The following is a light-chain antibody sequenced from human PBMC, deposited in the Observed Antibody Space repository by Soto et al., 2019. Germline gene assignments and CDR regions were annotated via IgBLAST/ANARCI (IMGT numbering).Light chain of an antibody. J-gene: IGKJ4*01. CDR3: QQYGSSSLT. Sequence: EIVLTQSPGTLSLSPGERATLSCRASQSVSSSYLAWYQQKPGQAPRLLIYGASSMATGIPDRFSGSGSATDFTLTISSLEPEDFAVYYCQQYGSSSLTFGGGTKVEIK. CDR1: QSVSSSY. V-gene: IGKV3-20*01. CDR2: GAS.